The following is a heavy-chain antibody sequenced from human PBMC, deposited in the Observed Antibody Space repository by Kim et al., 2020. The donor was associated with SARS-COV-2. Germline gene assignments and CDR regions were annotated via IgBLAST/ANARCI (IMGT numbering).Heavy chain of an antibody. CDR3: ARVGPAGQLVPSWYFDL. CDR2: ISAYNGNT. D-gene: IGHD6-6*01. CDR1: GYTFTSYG. Sequence: ASVKVSCKASGYTFTSYGISWVRQAPGQGLEWMGWISAYNGNTNYAQKLQGRVTMTTDTSTSTAYMELRSLRSDDTAVYYCARVGPAGQLVPSWYFDLWGRGTLVTVSS. J-gene: IGHJ2*01. V-gene: IGHV1-18*04.